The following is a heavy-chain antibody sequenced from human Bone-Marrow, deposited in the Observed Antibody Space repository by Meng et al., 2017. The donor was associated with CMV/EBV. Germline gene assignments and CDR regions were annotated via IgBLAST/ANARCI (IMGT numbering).Heavy chain of an antibody. CDR1: GFIFSTYE. J-gene: IGHJ4*02. V-gene: IGHV3-48*03. CDR2: ISGGGTTI. CDR3: ARVSSKYSGYDFGV. D-gene: IGHD5-12*01. Sequence: GESLKISCTVSGFIFSTYEMNWVRLAPGKGLEWVSYISGGGTTIHYADSVKGRFTISRDNAKNSLYLQMNSLRVEDTAIYYCARVSSKYSGYDFGVWGPGKLVNVSS.